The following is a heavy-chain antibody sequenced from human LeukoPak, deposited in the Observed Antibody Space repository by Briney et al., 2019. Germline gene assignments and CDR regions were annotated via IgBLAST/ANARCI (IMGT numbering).Heavy chain of an antibody. D-gene: IGHD6-13*01. V-gene: IGHV4-59*08. Sequence: SETLSLTCTVSGGSISSYYWNWIRQPPGKGLGWIGYIYYSGSTNYNPSLKSRVTISVDTSKNQFSLRLSSVTAANTAVYYCARRIAVPGSYYFDYWGQGTLVTVSS. J-gene: IGHJ4*02. CDR1: GGSISSYY. CDR2: IYYSGST. CDR3: ARRIAVPGSYYFDY.